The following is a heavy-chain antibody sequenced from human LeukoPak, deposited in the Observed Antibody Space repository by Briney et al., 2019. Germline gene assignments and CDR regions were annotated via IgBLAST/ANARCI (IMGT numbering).Heavy chain of an antibody. CDR2: IIPIFGTV. Sequence: GASVKVSCKASGGTFSSYAISWVRQAPGQGLEWMGGIIPIFGTVNYAQKFQDRVTITADESTSTAYMELSSLRSEDTAVYYCARGRPRGVSCYDYWGQGTLVTVSS. CDR3: ARGRPRGVSCYDY. V-gene: IGHV1-69*13. D-gene: IGHD2-2*01. J-gene: IGHJ4*02. CDR1: GGTFSSYA.